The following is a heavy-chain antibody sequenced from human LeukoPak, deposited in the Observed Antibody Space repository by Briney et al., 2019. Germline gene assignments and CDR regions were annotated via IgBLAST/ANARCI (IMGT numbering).Heavy chain of an antibody. D-gene: IGHD4-17*01. CDR1: GYTFTRYA. Sequence: ASVKVSCKASGYTFTRYAMHWVRQAPGQRLEWMGWINAGDGNTKYSQKFQGRVTITRDTAASTAYMELSSLRSEDTAVFYCARAGQDYGDYVNWFDPWGQGTLVTVSS. CDR3: ARAGQDYGDYVNWFDP. V-gene: IGHV1-3*01. J-gene: IGHJ5*02. CDR2: INAGDGNT.